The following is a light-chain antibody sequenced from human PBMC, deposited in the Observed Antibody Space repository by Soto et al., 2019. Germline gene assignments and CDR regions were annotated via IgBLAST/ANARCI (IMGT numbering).Light chain of an antibody. CDR3: QQFSSYPLT. Sequence: EVVMRQSPATLSLSPGERATLSCRASQTVRNNYLAWYQQKPGQAPRLLIYDASSRATGIPDRFSGGGSGTDFTLTISRLEPEDFAVYYCQQFSSYPLTFGGGTKVDI. CDR1: QTVRNNY. V-gene: IGKV3-20*01. CDR2: DAS. J-gene: IGKJ4*01.